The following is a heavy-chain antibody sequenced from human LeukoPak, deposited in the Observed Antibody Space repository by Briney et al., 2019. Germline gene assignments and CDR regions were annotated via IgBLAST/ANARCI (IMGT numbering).Heavy chain of an antibody. V-gene: IGHV4-38-2*02. J-gene: IGHJ3*02. Sequence: SETLSLTCTVSGYSISSGYYWGWIRQPPGKGLEWIGGIYHSGSTYYNPSLKSRVTISVDTSKNQFSLKLSSVTAADTAVYYCARYGPNSSGYYYDSANNAFDIWGQGTMVTVSS. CDR1: GYSISSGYY. CDR2: IYHSGST. CDR3: ARYGPNSSGYYYDSANNAFDI. D-gene: IGHD3-22*01.